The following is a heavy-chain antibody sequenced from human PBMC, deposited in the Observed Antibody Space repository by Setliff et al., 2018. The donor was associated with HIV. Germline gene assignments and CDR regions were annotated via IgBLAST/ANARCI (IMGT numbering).Heavy chain of an antibody. J-gene: IGHJ6*03. CDR2: IYPTSGGT. CDR3: ARESTVVLGDDVDNYHYSYMDV. Sequence: RASVKVSCKASGYTFTAYYIHWVRQAPGQGLEWMGRIYPTSGGTNFAQKFQGRVTMTRDTSISTAYMELSRLTSDDTAMYFCARESTVVLGDDVDNYHYSYMDVWGKGTTVTVSS. V-gene: IGHV1-2*06. CDR1: GYTFTAYY. D-gene: IGHD3-16*01.